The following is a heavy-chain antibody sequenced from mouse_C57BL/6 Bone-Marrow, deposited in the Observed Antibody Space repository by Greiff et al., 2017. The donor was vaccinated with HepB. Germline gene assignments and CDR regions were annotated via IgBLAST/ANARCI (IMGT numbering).Heavy chain of an antibody. V-gene: IGHV1-61*01. CDR1: GYTFTSYW. J-gene: IGHJ2*01. CDR2: IYPSDSET. Sequence: QVQLQQPGAELVRPGSSVKLSCKASGYTFTSYWMDWVKQRPGQGLEWIGNIYPSDSETHYNQKFKDKATLTVDKSSSTAYMQLSSLTSEDSAVDYCARRGDDYDGDYFDYWGQGTTLTVSS. CDR3: ARRGDDYDGDYFDY. D-gene: IGHD2-4*01.